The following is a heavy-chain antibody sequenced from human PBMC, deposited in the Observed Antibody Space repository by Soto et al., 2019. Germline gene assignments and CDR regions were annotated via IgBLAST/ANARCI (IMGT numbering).Heavy chain of an antibody. CDR3: ARDLAWAFDS. J-gene: IGHJ4*02. CDR2: IGGSGGSI. Sequence: LRLSCAASGFTFSTFSMNWVRQAPGKGLEWLSYIGGSGGSISYADSVKGRFTISRDNGKNTLYLQMSSLRDEDTAVYYCARDLAWAFDSWGQGALVTVSS. D-gene: IGHD1-26*01. V-gene: IGHV3-48*02. CDR1: GFTFSTFS.